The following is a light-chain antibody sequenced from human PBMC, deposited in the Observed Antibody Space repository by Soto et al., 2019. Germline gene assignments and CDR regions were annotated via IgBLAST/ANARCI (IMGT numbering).Light chain of an antibody. J-gene: IGLJ2*01. Sequence: QSALTQPASVSGSPGQSITISCTGTSSDVGGYNYVSWYQQHPGKAPKLMIYDVDVRSSGVSNRFSGSKSGNTASLTISGLQTQDEADYYCTSYTIINTVVFGGGTKVTVL. V-gene: IGLV2-14*03. CDR1: SSDVGGYNY. CDR2: DVD. CDR3: TSYTIINTVV.